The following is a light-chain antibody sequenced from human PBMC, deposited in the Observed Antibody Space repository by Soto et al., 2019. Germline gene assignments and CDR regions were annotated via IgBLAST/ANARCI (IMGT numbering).Light chain of an antibody. CDR3: SSYTTSSTLV. J-gene: IGLJ3*02. V-gene: IGLV2-14*01. CDR1: SSDGGGYKS. CDR2: EVT. Sequence: QSALTQPASVSGSPGQSITIACTGTSSDGGGYKSVSWFQQHPGKAPKLIIYEVTNRPSGVSPRFSGSKSGNTASLTISGLQAQDESDYYCSSYTTSSTLVFGGGTKLTVL.